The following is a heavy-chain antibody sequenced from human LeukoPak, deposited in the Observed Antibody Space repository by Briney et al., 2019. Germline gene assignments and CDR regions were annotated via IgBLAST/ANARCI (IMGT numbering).Heavy chain of an antibody. CDR1: GFTFSSYA. J-gene: IGHJ4*02. Sequence: GGSLRLSCAAPGFTFSSYAMSWVRQAPGKGLEWGSAISGSGGSTYSAGSVKGRFTVSRDNSKSTLYLQMNSLRAEDTAVYYCAKVSSSSVYYFDYWGQGTLVTVSS. D-gene: IGHD6-13*01. CDR3: AKVSSSSVYYFDY. CDR2: ISGSGGST. V-gene: IGHV3-23*01.